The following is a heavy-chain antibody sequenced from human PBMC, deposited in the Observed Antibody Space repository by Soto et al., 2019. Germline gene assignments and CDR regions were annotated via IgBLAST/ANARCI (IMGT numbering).Heavy chain of an antibody. CDR2: IIPIFGTA. CDR3: ARGSGSYYFLGYYYGMDV. J-gene: IGHJ6*02. Sequence: SVKVSCKASGGTFSSYAISWVRQAPGQGLEWMGGIIPIFGTANYAQKFQGRVTITADESTSTAYMELRSLRSDDTAVYYCARGSGSYYFLGYYYGMDVWGQGTTVTVSS. CDR1: GGTFSSYA. D-gene: IGHD3-10*01. V-gene: IGHV1-69*13.